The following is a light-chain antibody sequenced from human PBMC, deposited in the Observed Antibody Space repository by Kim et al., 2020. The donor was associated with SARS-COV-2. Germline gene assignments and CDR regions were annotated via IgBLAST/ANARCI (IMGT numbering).Light chain of an antibody. Sequence: QPVLTQTPSVSGIPGQRVTISCSGGSSNIGGNTVNWYRQLPGTAPKLLIHSNSQRHSGVPDRFSGSKSDTSASLAISGLQSEDEAAYYCASWDDRLNAYVFGSGTKVTGL. J-gene: IGLJ1*01. CDR3: ASWDDRLNAYV. CDR1: SSNIGGNT. CDR2: SNS. V-gene: IGLV1-44*01.